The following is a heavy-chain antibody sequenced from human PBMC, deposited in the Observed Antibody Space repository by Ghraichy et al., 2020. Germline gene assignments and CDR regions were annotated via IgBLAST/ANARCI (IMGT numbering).Heavy chain of an antibody. D-gene: IGHD2-15*01. CDR3: ARGGGYCSGGSCSPLWSHIFGY. Sequence: ASVKVSCKASGYTFASYDINWVRQATGQGLEWMGWMNPNSGNTGYAQKFQGRVTMTRNTSISTAYMELSSLRSEDTAVYYCARGGGYCSGGSCSPLWSHIFGYWGQGTLVTVSS. CDR2: MNPNSGNT. CDR1: GYTFASYD. V-gene: IGHV1-8*01. J-gene: IGHJ4*02.